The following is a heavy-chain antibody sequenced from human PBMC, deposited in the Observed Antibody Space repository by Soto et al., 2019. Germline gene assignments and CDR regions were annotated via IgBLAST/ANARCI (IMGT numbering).Heavy chain of an antibody. Sequence: QVQLQESGPGLVKPSETLSLTCTVSGGSISSYYWSWIRQPPGKGLEWIGYIYYSGSTNYNPSLKSRVTISVDTSKNQFSLKLSSVTAADTAVYYCARDLPLVRGVIWYWGQGTLVTVSS. CDR2: IYYSGST. V-gene: IGHV4-59*01. J-gene: IGHJ4*02. CDR3: ARDLPLVRGVIWY. CDR1: GGSISSYY. D-gene: IGHD3-10*01.